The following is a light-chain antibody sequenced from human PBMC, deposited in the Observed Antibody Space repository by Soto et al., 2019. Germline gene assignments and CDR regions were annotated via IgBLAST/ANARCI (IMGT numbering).Light chain of an antibody. CDR2: GAS. Sequence: DIVMTQSPVTLSVSPGDRATLSCRASQSVGHNLAWFQQKPGQAPRLLIYGASAGATDIPDRFSGSGFGTEFTLTISSLQSEDLAVYYCQQYNNWPRTFGQGTKVEMK. V-gene: IGKV3-15*01. CDR3: QQYNNWPRT. J-gene: IGKJ1*01. CDR1: QSVGHN.